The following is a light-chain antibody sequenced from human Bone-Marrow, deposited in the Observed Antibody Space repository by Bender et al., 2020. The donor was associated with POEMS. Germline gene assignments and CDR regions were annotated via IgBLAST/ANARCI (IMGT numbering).Light chain of an antibody. CDR3: RVWESTTDHHVV. J-gene: IGLJ2*01. CDR1: YFGHQS. V-gene: IGLV3-1*01. Sequence: SYALTHPPSVPVSPGQTATITCSGGYFGHQSASWYQHRPGQSPVLVIYHDNTRPSGFPERFSGSNSGNTATLTVRRVEDGDQDDYYCRVWESTTDHHVVFGGGTKLTVL. CDR2: HDN.